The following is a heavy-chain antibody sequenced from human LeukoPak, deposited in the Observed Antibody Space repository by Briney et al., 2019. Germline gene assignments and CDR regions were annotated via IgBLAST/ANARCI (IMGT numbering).Heavy chain of an antibody. CDR2: TTPIFGSA. Sequence: GASVKVACKASGGTFSSYALSWVRQAPGRGLEWMGGTTPIFGSAEYAQNFQGRVTVTTDESTSTAYMEMSSLRSDDTAVCYCAGALFHYDSSGYDMGAYDIWGQGTMVTVSS. CDR3: AGALFHYDSSGYDMGAYDI. CDR1: GGTFSSYA. V-gene: IGHV1-69*05. D-gene: IGHD3-22*01. J-gene: IGHJ3*02.